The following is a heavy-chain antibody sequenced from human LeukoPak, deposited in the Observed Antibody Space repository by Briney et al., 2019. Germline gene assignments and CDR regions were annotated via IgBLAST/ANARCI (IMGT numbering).Heavy chain of an antibody. CDR3: ARGKSNLVALNWLDP. V-gene: IGHV1-2*02. CDR1: GYTFTGYY. Sequence: ASVKVSCKASGYTFTGYYMHWVRQAPGQGLEGMGWINPNSGGTNYAQKFQDRVTMTRDTSISTAYMELSRLTSDDTATYYCARGKSNLVALNWLDPWGQGTLVTVSS. D-gene: IGHD5-24*01. CDR2: INPNSGGT. J-gene: IGHJ5*02.